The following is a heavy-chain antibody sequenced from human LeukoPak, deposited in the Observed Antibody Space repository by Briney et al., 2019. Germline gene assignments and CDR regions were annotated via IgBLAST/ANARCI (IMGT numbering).Heavy chain of an antibody. CDR1: GFIFSSNR. CDR3: ARETTVTGWFDP. Sequence: PGGSLRLSRAASGFIFSSNRMRWVRQPPGKGLVWVSRINSDGSSTSYADSVKGRFTISRDNAKNTLYLQMNSLRAEDTAVYYCARETTVTGWFDPWGQGTLVTVSS. D-gene: IGHD4-17*01. CDR2: INSDGSST. V-gene: IGHV3-74*01. J-gene: IGHJ5*02.